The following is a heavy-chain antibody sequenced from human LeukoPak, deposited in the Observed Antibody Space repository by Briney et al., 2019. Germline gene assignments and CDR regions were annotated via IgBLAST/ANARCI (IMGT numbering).Heavy chain of an antibody. Sequence: ASETLSLTCTVSGSSISSFFWSWIRQPPGKGLEWIGSMHYSGDSKYNPSLRSRVSLAIDTSKQQFSLRLSSVTAADTAVYYCARDLELERNRWNYFESWGQGALVTLSS. CDR1: GSSISSFF. V-gene: IGHV4-59*01. D-gene: IGHD1-1*01. J-gene: IGHJ4*02. CDR2: MHYSGDS. CDR3: ARDLELERNRWNYFES.